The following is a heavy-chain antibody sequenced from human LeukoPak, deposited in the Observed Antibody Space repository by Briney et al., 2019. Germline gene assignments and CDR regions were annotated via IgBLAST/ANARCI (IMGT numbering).Heavy chain of an antibody. CDR2: INPNSGGT. Sequence: ASVKVSCKASGYTFTSYGISWVRQAPGQGLEWMGWINPNSGGTNYAQKFQGRVTMTRDTSSSTAYMELSRLRFDDTVVYYCARGPRITIFGVVMANDAFDIWGQGTMVTVSS. J-gene: IGHJ3*02. V-gene: IGHV1-2*02. D-gene: IGHD3-3*01. CDR1: GYTFTSYG. CDR3: ARGPRITIFGVVMANDAFDI.